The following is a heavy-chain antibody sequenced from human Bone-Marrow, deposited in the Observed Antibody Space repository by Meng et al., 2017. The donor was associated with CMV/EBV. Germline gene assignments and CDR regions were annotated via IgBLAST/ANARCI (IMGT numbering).Heavy chain of an antibody. V-gene: IGHV1-69*05. D-gene: IGHD5-18*01. CDR3: AREGKFEYSYGYYYGMDV. J-gene: IGHJ6*02. Sequence: SVKVSCKASGGTFSSYAISWVRQAPGQGLEWMGGIIPIFGTANYAQKFQGRVTITTDESTSTAYMELSSLRSEDTAVYYCAREGKFEYSYGYYYGMDVWGQGTTVTFSS. CDR1: GGTFSSYA. CDR2: IIPIFGTA.